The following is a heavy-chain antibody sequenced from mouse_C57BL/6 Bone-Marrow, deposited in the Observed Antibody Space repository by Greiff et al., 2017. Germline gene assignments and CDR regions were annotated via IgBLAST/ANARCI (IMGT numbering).Heavy chain of an antibody. Sequence: DVMLVESGGGLVKPGGSLKLSCAASGFTFSSYTMSWVRQTPEKRLEWVATISGGGGNTYYPDSVKGRFTISRDNAKNTLYMQLSSLRSEDTAVYYCSREYYGSGYVDYWGQGTSVTVSS. D-gene: IGHD1-1*01. V-gene: IGHV5-9*01. CDR1: GFTFSSYT. J-gene: IGHJ4*01. CDR3: SREYYGSGYVDY. CDR2: ISGGGGNT.